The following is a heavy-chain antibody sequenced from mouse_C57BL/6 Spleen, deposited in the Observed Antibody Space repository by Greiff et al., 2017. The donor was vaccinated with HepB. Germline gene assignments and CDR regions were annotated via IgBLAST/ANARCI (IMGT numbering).Heavy chain of an antibody. Sequence: VQLQQSGAELVKPGASVKLSCKASGYTFTSYWMHWVKQRPGQGLEWIGMIHPNSGSTNYNEKFKSKATLTVDKSSSTAYMQLSSLTSEDSAVYYWARRSLEPFVAYWGQGTLVTVSA. CDR2: IHPNSGST. D-gene: IGHD4-1*01. V-gene: IGHV1-64*01. CDR3: ARRSLEPFVAY. J-gene: IGHJ3*01. CDR1: GYTFTSYW.